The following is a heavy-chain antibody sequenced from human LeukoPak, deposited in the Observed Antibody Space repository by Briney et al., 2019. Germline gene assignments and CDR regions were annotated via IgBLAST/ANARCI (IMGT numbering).Heavy chain of an antibody. V-gene: IGHV3-23*01. J-gene: IGHJ4*02. CDR3: AKGGYSSGWRNYFDY. CDR1: GFTFSSYA. CDR2: ISGSGGST. D-gene: IGHD6-19*01. Sequence: GGSLRLSCAASGFTFSSYAMSWVRQAPGKGLEWVSAISGSGGSTYYADSVKGRFTISRDNSKNTLYLQMNSLRAEDTAVYYCAKGGYSSGWRNYFDYWGQGTLVTVSS.